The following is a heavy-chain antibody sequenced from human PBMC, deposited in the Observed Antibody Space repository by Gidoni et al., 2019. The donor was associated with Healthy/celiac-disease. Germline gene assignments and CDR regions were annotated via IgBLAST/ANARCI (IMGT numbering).Heavy chain of an antibody. CDR2: ISGSGGST. Sequence: EVQLLESGGGLVKPGGSLRLSCAASGFTFSSYAMSWVRQAPGKGLEWVSAISGSGGSTYYADSVKGRFTISRDNSKNTLYLQMNSLRAEDTAVYYCAKGGGWQWPTGEYFQHWGQGTLVTVSS. D-gene: IGHD6-19*01. V-gene: IGHV3-23*01. J-gene: IGHJ1*01. CDR1: GFTFSSYA. CDR3: AKGGGWQWPTGEYFQH.